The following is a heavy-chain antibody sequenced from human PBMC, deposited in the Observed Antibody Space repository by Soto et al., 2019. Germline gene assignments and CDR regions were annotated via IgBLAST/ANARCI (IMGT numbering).Heavy chain of an antibody. CDR2: ISSTTNYI. J-gene: IGHJ4*02. CDR3: ARESEDLTSNFDY. Sequence: GGSLRLSCATSGFTFSHYAMSWVRQAPGKGLEWVSSISSTTNYIYYGDSMKGRFTISRDNAKNSLYLEMNSLRAEDTAVYYCARESEDLTSNFDYWGQGTLVTVSS. V-gene: IGHV3-21*06. CDR1: GFTFSHYA.